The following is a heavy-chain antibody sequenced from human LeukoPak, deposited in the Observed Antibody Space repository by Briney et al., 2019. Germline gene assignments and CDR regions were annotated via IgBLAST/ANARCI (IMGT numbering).Heavy chain of an antibody. CDR2: IYYSGST. Sequence: SETLSLTCTVSGGSISSYYWSWIRQPPGKGLEWIGYIYYSGSTNYNPSLKSRVTISVDTSKNQFSLKLSSVTAADTAVYYCARVKYGDYYYYYMDDWGKGTTVTVSS. CDR1: GGSISSYY. D-gene: IGHD4-17*01. V-gene: IGHV4-59*01. CDR3: ARVKYGDYYYYYMDD. J-gene: IGHJ6*03.